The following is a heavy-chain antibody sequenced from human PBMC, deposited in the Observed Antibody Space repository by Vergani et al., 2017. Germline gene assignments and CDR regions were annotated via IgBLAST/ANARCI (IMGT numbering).Heavy chain of an antibody. CDR2: ISYDGSNK. J-gene: IGHJ4*02. CDR3: AKHFRGWGIDY. Sequence: QVQLVESGGGVVQPGRSLRLSCAASGFTFSSHGVHWVRQAPGKGLEWVAVISYDGSNKYYADSVKGRFTLSRDFSKNTLYLQMNSLRTDDTATYYCAKHFRGWGIDYWGQGTQVIVSS. D-gene: IGHD3-16*01. V-gene: IGHV3-30*18. CDR1: GFTFSSHG.